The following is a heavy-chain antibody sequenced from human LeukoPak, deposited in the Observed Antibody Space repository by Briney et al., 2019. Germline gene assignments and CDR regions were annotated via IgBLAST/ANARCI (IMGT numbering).Heavy chain of an antibody. CDR2: IYYSGST. D-gene: IGHD6-13*01. J-gene: IGHJ6*02. Sequence: PSETLSLTCTVSGGSISSYYWSWIRQPPGKGLEWIGYIYYSGSTNYNPSLKSRVTISVDTSKNQFSLKLSSVTAADTAVYYCARRYSSSAGPHRGISGMDVWGQGTTVTVSS. CDR1: GGSISSYY. CDR3: ARRYSSSAGPHRGISGMDV. V-gene: IGHV4-59*12.